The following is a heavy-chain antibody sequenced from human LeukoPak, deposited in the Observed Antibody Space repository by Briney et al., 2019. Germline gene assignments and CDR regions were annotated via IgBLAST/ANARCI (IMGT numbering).Heavy chain of an antibody. CDR1: GFTFSSYG. CDR3: ARDPYCSSTSCYEGY. V-gene: IGHV3-30*03. J-gene: IGHJ4*02. D-gene: IGHD2-2*01. CDR2: ISYDGSNK. Sequence: PGRSLRLSCAASGFTFSSYGMHWVRQAPGKGLEWVAVISYDGSNKYYADSVKGRFTISRDNSKNTLYLQMNSLRAEDTAVYYCARDPYCSSTSCYEGYWGQGTLVTVSS.